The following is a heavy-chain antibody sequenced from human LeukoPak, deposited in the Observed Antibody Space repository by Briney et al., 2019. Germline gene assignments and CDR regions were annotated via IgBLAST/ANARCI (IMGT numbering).Heavy chain of an antibody. Sequence: SQTLSLTCSVSGGSLSSGNYYWSWIRQPAGKGLEWIGRIYTSGSTNYNPSLKSRVTMSVDTSKNQFSLKLTSVTAADTAVYYCAISKKGGGSGYWGREPWSPSPQ. CDR2: IYTSGST. D-gene: IGHD2-15*01. CDR3: AISKKGGGSGY. V-gene: IGHV4-61*02. CDR1: GGSLSSGNYY. J-gene: IGHJ4*02.